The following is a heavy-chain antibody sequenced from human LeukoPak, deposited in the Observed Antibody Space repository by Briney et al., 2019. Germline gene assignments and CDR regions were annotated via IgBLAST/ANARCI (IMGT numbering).Heavy chain of an antibody. Sequence: GSLRLTCTVSGGSISGSSYYWGWIRQPPGKGLKWIGSIYYSRSTYYNPSLKSRVTISVDTSKNQFSLKLSSVTAADTAVYYCAKEGKYYDIEGFDPWGQGTLVTVSS. CDR2: IYYSRST. V-gene: IGHV4-39*02. J-gene: IGHJ5*02. CDR1: GGSISGSSYY. D-gene: IGHD3-9*01. CDR3: AKEGKYYDIEGFDP.